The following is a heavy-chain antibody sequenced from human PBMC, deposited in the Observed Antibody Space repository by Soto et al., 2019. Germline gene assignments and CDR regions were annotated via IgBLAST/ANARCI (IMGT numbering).Heavy chain of an antibody. CDR2: ISYDGSNK. CDR1: GFTFSSYA. J-gene: IGHJ4*02. D-gene: IGHD3-3*01. V-gene: IGHV3-30-3*01. Sequence: QVQLVESGGGVVQPGRSLRLSCAASGFTFSSYAMHWVRQATGKGLEWVALISYDGSNKYYADSVKGRFTISRDNSKNTLYLQMNSLRAEDTAVYYCARDKRDLRFLEWSYYFDYWGQGTLVTVSS. CDR3: ARDKRDLRFLEWSYYFDY.